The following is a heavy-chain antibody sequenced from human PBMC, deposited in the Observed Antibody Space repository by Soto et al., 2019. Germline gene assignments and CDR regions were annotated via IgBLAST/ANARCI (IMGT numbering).Heavy chain of an antibody. J-gene: IGHJ6*02. D-gene: IGHD3-10*01. Sequence: TSETLSLTCAVSSGSISSSNWWSWVRQPPGKGLEWIGEIYHSGSTNYNPSLKSRVTISVDKSKNQFSLKLSSVTAADTAVYYCARGATMVRGVIAVDSYYGMDVWGQGTTVTVSS. CDR3: ARGATMVRGVIAVDSYYGMDV. V-gene: IGHV4-4*02. CDR1: SGSISSSNW. CDR2: IYHSGST.